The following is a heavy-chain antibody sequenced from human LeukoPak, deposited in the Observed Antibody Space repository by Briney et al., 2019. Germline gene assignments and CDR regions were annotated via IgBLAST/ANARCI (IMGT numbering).Heavy chain of an antibody. CDR1: GFTFSSYW. V-gene: IGHV3-7*03. CDR3: ARGGGLDV. Sequence: GGSLRLSCAASGFTFSSYWMNWARQAPGKGLEWVASINHNGNVNYYVDSVKGRFTISRDNTKNSLYLQMSNLRAEDTAVYFCARGGGLDVWGQGARSPSP. CDR2: INHNGNVN. J-gene: IGHJ6*02. D-gene: IGHD3-16*01.